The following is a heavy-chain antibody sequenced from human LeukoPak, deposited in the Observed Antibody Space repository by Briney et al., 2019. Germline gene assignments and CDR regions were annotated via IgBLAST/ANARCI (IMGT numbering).Heavy chain of an antibody. CDR1: GGSISSSSYY. J-gene: IGHJ3*02. V-gene: IGHV4-39*07. CDR3: ARGRYPFDAFDI. D-gene: IGHD1-1*01. CDR2: INHSGST. Sequence: PSETLSLTCTVSGGSISSSSYYWSWIRQPPGKGLEWIGEINHSGSTNYNPSLKSRVTISVDTSKNQFSLKLSSVTAADTAVYYCARGRYPFDAFDIWGQGTMVTVSS.